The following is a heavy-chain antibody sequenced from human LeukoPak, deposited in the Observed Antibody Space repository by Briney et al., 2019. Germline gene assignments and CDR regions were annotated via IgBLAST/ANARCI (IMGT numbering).Heavy chain of an antibody. V-gene: IGHV4-59*01. CDR1: GGSISSYY. CDR3: ASSGWYDDAFDI. D-gene: IGHD6-19*01. J-gene: IGHJ3*02. CDR2: IYYSGST. Sequence: PSETLSLTCTVSGGSISSYYWSWIRQPPGKGLEWIGYIYYSGSTNYNPSLKSRVTISVDTSKNQFSLKLSSVTAADTAVYYCASSGWYDDAFDIWGQGTMVTVSS.